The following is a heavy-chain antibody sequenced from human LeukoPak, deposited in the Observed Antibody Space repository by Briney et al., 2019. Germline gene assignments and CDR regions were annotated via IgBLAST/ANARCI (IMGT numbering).Heavy chain of an antibody. Sequence: SETLSLTCTVSGGSISSYYWSWIRQPPGKGLEWIGYIYYSGSTNYNPSLKSRVTISVDTSKNQFSLKLSSVTAADTAVYYCARAGVSGFLFDYWGQGTLVTVSS. CDR2: IYYSGST. CDR3: ARAGVSGFLFDY. V-gene: IGHV4-59*01. J-gene: IGHJ4*02. D-gene: IGHD6-6*01. CDR1: GGSISSYY.